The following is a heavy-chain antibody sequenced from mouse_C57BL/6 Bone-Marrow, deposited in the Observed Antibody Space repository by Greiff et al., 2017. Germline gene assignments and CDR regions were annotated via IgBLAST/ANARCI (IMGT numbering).Heavy chain of an antibody. J-gene: IGHJ3*01. Sequence: EVKLVESGGDLVKPGGSLKLSCAASGFTFTSYGMSWVRQTPDKRLEWVATISSGCSYTYYPDSVKGRFPFSRDKAKTPPYLQLSSLKSEDTAMYYCARGLVPAWFAYWGQGTLVTVSA. CDR1: GFTFTSYG. CDR3: ARGLVPAWFAY. CDR2: ISSGCSYT. D-gene: IGHD3-1*01. V-gene: IGHV5-6*01.